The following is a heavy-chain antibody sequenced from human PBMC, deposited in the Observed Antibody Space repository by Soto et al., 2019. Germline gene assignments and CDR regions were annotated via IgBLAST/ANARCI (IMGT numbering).Heavy chain of an antibody. CDR2: VYYSGSA. V-gene: IGHV4-59*01. CDR3: ARVYGSPAYYIDY. J-gene: IGHJ4*02. CDR1: GGSMIGYY. D-gene: IGHD3-10*01. Sequence: QVQLQQSGPELVKPPETLSLTCSVSGGSMIGYYWTWIRQAPGKGLEWIGYVYYSGSANYNPSLKSRVTISVDTSKNQFSLNLRSVTAADTAVYFCARVYGSPAYYIDYWGRGTLVTVSS.